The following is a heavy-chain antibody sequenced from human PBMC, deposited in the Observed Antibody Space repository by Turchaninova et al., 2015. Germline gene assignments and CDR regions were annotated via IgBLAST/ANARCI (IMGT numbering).Heavy chain of an antibody. CDR2: MYQSGST. V-gene: IGHV4-30-2*01. CDR1: GGSISRGGYS. CDR3: ARKTTDDDSFDI. D-gene: IGHD4-17*01. Sequence: QLQESGSGLVKPSQTLSLTCAVSGGSISRGGYSWSWIRQPPGKGLEWLGYMYQSGSTYYNPSLKSRVTIAGDRYKNQFSLEVSSVTAADTAIYYCARKTTDDDSFDIWGQGTLVTVSS. J-gene: IGHJ3*02.